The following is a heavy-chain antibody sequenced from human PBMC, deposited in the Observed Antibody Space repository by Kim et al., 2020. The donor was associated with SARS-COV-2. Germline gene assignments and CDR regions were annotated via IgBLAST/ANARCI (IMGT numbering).Heavy chain of an antibody. D-gene: IGHD5-18*01. CDR3: ARDRGYSYGLDY. J-gene: IGHJ4*02. Sequence: NYAQKFQGRVTITADESTSTACMGLSSLRSEDTAVYYCARDRGYSYGLDYWGQGTLVTVSS. V-gene: IGHV1-69*01.